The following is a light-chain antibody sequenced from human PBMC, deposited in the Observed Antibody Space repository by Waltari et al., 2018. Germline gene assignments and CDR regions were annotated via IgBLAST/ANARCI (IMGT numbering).Light chain of an antibody. J-gene: IGKJ2*01. Sequence: DIVVTQSPDSLAVSLSERATINCQSSQSALDNTNNKNYLAWYQQKPGQPPKLLIYWAASRESGVPDRFSGSWSGTDFTLSISSLQAEDVAVYFCQQYYYTPLVTFGQGTKLEI. V-gene: IGKV4-1*01. CDR1: QSALDNTNNKNY. CDR3: QQYYYTPLVT. CDR2: WAA.